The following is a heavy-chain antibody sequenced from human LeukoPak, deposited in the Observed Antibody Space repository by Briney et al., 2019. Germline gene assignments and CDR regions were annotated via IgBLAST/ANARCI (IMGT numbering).Heavy chain of an antibody. V-gene: IGHV4-31*03. J-gene: IGHJ4*02. CDR1: GGSISSGGYY. CDR3: AREYSSSSAGDY. CDR2: IYYSGST. Sequence: SQTLSLTCTVSGGSISSGGYYWSWIRQHPGKGLEWIGYIYYSGSTYYNPSLKSRVTISVDTSKNQFSLKLSSVTAADTAVYYCAREYSSSSAGDYWGQGTLVTVSS. D-gene: IGHD6-6*01.